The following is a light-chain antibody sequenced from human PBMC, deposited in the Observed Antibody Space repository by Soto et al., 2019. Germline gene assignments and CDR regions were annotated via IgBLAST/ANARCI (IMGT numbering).Light chain of an antibody. CDR3: QQYNSYPYT. V-gene: IGKV1-5*03. Sequence: DIQMTQSPSTLSASVGDRVTITCRASQSISSWLAWYQQKPGKAPKLLIYKASSLESGVPSRFSGRGSGTEFTLTISSLQPDDFATYDCQQYNSYPYTFGQGTKLEIK. CDR1: QSISSW. J-gene: IGKJ2*01. CDR2: KAS.